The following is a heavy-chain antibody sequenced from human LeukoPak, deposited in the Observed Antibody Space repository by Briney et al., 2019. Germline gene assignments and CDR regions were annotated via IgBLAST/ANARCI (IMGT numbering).Heavy chain of an antibody. J-gene: IGHJ3*02. Sequence: PSETLSLTCTVSGGSLSSYYWSWIRQPPGKGLEWIGYIYDSGSTNYNPSLKSRVTISVDTSKNQFSLKLSSVTAADTAVYYCAREGRDGYNSQGAFDIWGQGTMVTVSS. V-gene: IGHV4-59*01. CDR1: GGSLSSYY. D-gene: IGHD5-24*01. CDR2: IYDSGST. CDR3: AREGRDGYNSQGAFDI.